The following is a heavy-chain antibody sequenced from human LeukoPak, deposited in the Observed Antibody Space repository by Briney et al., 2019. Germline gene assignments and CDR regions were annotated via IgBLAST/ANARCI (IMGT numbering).Heavy chain of an antibody. CDR3: AKDYYGSGSIIDD. J-gene: IGHJ4*02. CDR2: IHYEGTNE. Sequence: GGPLRLSCAASGFEFSSYGMHWVRQAPGKGLEWVAFIHYEGTNEYYADSVKGRFTISRDNSKNTLYVQMNSLRTEDTALYYCAKDYYGSGSIIDDWGQGTLVTVSS. D-gene: IGHD3-10*01. CDR1: GFEFSSYG. V-gene: IGHV3-30*02.